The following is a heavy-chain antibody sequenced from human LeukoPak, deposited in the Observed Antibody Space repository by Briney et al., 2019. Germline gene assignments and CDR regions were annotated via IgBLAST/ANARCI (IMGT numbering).Heavy chain of an antibody. CDR3: ARDRGSSLTIGY. CDR2: IYYSGST. V-gene: IGHV4-59*01. Sequence: SETLSLTCTVSGVSISSYYWSWIRQPPGKGLEWIGYIYYSGSTNYNPSPKSRVTISVDTSKNQFSLKLSSVTAADTAVYYCARDRGSSLTIGYWGQGTLVTVSS. CDR1: GVSISSYY. D-gene: IGHD6-13*01. J-gene: IGHJ4*02.